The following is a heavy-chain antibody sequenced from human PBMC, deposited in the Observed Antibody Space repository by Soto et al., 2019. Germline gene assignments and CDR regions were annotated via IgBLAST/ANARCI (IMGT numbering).Heavy chain of an antibody. CDR3: ARDSRYPENYYDSSGYYHPGAFDI. Sequence: PGGSLRLSCAASGFTFSSYAMHWVRQAPGKGLEWVAVISYDGSNQYYADSVKGRFTISRDNSKNTLYLQMNSLGAEDTAVYYCARDSRYPENYYDSSGYYHPGAFDIWGQGTMVTVSS. J-gene: IGHJ3*02. CDR2: ISYDGSNQ. V-gene: IGHV3-30-3*01. CDR1: GFTFSSYA. D-gene: IGHD3-22*01.